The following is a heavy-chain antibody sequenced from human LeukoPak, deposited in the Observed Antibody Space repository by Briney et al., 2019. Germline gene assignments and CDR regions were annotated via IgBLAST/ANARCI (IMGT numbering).Heavy chain of an antibody. V-gene: IGHV3-48*01. J-gene: IGHJ4*02. CDR2: INTSSSTI. CDR1: GFTFSSYS. CDR3: ARDSVGLRD. D-gene: IGHD2-15*01. Sequence: GGSLRLSCAASGFTFSSYSMNWVRQAPGKGLEWVSYINTSSSTIYYADSVKGRFTISRDNAKNSLYLQMNSLTAEDTAVYYCARDSVGLRDWGQGTLVTVSS.